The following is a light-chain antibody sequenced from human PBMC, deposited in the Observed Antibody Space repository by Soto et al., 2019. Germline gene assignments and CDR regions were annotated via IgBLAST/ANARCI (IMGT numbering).Light chain of an antibody. V-gene: IGLV2-14*01. CDR3: SSYTSSRTYG. CDR2: AVS. J-gene: IGLJ1*01. Sequence: QSALTQPASVSGSPGQSITISCTGTSSDVGGHNYVSWYQQHPDKAPKLMIYAVSNRPSGISNRLSGSKSGNTASLTISGLQAEDEADYFCSSYTSSRTYGFGSGTKRTVL. CDR1: SSDVGGHNY.